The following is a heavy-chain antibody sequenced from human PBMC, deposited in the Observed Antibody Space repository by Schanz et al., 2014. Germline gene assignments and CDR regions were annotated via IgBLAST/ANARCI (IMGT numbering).Heavy chain of an antibody. J-gene: IGHJ6*02. CDR1: TFTFSSYW. V-gene: IGHV3-74*01. Sequence: VYLVQSGGGLVQPGGSLRLSCAASTFTFSSYWMHWVRQAPGKGLVWVSRIDRDGSRTNYADSVKGRFTISRDNAKSPVYLQMNSLGVEDMAVYYCARGGYSYGSGYYAMDVWGQGTAVTVSS. D-gene: IGHD5-18*01. CDR3: ARGGYSYGSGYYAMDV. CDR2: IDRDGSRT.